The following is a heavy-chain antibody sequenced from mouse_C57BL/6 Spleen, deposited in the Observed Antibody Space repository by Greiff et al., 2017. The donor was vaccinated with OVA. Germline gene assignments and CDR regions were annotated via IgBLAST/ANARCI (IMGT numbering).Heavy chain of an antibody. Sequence: QVQLKQPGAELVKPGASVKLSCKASGYTFTSYWMHWVKQRPGRGLEWIGRIDPNSGGTKYNEKFKSKATLTVDKPSSTAYMQLSSLTSEDSAVYYGARRTGGAGDWAFYAMDYWGQGTSVTVSS. CDR2: IDPNSGGT. V-gene: IGHV1-72*01. D-gene: IGHD4-1*01. CDR3: ARRTGGAGDWAFYAMDY. CDR1: GYTFTSYW. J-gene: IGHJ4*01.